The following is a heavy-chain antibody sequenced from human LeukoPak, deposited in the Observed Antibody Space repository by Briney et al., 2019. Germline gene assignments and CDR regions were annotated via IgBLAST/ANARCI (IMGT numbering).Heavy chain of an antibody. CDR2: ISRGGSTI. Sequence: GGSLRLSCAASGFTFSDHYMSWIRQAPGKGLEWVSYISRGGSTIYYADSVKGRFTTSRDNAKKSLYLQMNSLRAEDTAVYYCARHFGVATLDYGGQGTLVTVS. D-gene: IGHD3-3*01. CDR1: GFTFSDHY. V-gene: IGHV3-11*01. J-gene: IGHJ4*02. CDR3: ARHFGVATLDY.